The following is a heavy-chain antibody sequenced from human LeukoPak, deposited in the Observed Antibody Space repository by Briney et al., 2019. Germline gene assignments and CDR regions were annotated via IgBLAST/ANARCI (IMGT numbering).Heavy chain of an antibody. D-gene: IGHD3-3*01. CDR2: MYYSGST. V-gene: IGHV4-39*01. CDR1: GGSMRSSSYY. Sequence: DPSETLSLTCTVSGGSMRSSSYYWGWIRQPPGKGLEWIGSMYYSGSTYYNPSRRSRVTRSVDTSKTPISLKMSSVNDADTAMYYRARNETYSDFWSAYTVGGRGNYFDYWGQGILVTVSS. J-gene: IGHJ4*02. CDR3: ARNETYSDFWSAYTVGGRGNYFDY.